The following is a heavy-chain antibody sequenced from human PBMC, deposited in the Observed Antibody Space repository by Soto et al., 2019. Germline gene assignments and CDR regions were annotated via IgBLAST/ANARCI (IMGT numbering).Heavy chain of an antibody. CDR2: LYYSGST. J-gene: IGHJ4*02. D-gene: IGHD4-17*01. Sequence: SETLSLTCTVSGGPISGYYWSWIRQPPGKGLEWIGYLYYSGSTKYNPSLKSRVTISVDTSKNQFSLKLSSVTAADTAVYYCARDYGDYVNSFDYWGQGTLVTVSS. CDR1: GGPISGYY. V-gene: IGHV4-59*01. CDR3: ARDYGDYVNSFDY.